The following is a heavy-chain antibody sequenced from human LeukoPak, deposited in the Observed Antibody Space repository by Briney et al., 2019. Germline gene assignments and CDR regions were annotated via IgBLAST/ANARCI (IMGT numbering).Heavy chain of an antibody. D-gene: IGHD3-9*01. J-gene: IGHJ4*02. CDR2: ISTYNGYT. CDR1: GYTFTSYG. CDR3: AREGLLRILTGYYPFDS. Sequence: ASVTVSCTASGYTFTSYGISWVRQAPGQGLEWMGWISTYNGYTNYAQHLQDRLIMTTDTTTKTAYMELKNLRSDDTAVYYCAREGLLRILTGYYPFDSWGQGTLVTVSS. V-gene: IGHV1-18*01.